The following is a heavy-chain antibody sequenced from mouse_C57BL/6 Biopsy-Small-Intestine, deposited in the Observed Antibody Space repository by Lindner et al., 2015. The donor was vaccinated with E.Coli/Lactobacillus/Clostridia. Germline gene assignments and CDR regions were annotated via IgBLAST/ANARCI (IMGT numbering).Heavy chain of an antibody. Sequence: SVKVSCKASGYTFTSYAMHWVRQAPGQRLEWMGWINAGNGNTKYSQKFQGRVTITRDTSASTAYMDLSSLRSEDTSVYYCARAFGEQLADYYYYGMDVWGQGTTVTVSS. J-gene: IGHJ1*01. CDR2: INAGNGNT. CDR1: GYTFTSYA. D-gene: IGHD1-1*01. CDR3: ARAFGEQLADYYYYGMDV. V-gene: IGHV1-84*02.